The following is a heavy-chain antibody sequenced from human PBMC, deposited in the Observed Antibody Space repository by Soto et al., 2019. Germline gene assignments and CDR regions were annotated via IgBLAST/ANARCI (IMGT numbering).Heavy chain of an antibody. D-gene: IGHD3-10*01. CDR3: AKGTQPLWFGEFEAAVDY. V-gene: IGHV3-23*01. CDR1: GFTFSSYA. CDR2: ISGSGGST. Sequence: GGSLRLSCAASGFTFSSYAMSWVRQAPGKGLEWVSAISGSGGSTYYADSVKGRFTISRDNSKNTLYLQMNSLRAEDTAVYYCAKGTQPLWFGEFEAAVDYWGQGTLVTVSS. J-gene: IGHJ4*02.